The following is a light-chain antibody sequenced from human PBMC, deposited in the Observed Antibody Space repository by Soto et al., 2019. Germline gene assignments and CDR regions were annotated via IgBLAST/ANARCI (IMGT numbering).Light chain of an antibody. CDR1: SSDIGGLYNY. CDR2: DVN. CDR3: SAYSSGATHVV. Sequence: QSVLTQPASVSGSPGQSITISCTGTSSDIGGLYNYVSWYQQHPGKAPKLLIYDVNDRPSGVSDRFSGSKSGNTASLTISGLQAEDEADYFCSAYSSGATHVVFSGGTKLTVL. J-gene: IGLJ2*01. V-gene: IGLV2-14*03.